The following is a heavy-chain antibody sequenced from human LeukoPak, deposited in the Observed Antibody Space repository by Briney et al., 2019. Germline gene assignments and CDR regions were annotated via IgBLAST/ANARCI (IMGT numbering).Heavy chain of an antibody. CDR1: GFTFSSYS. CDR3: ARDLYCGGDCYYMAYFDY. V-gene: IGHV3-21*01. J-gene: IGHJ4*02. Sequence: GGSLRLSCAASGFTFSSYSMNWVRQAPGKGLEWVSSISSSSSYIYYADSVKVRFTISRDNAKNSLYLQMNSLRAEDTAVYYCARDLYCGGDCYYMAYFDYWGQGALVSVS. D-gene: IGHD2-21*02. CDR2: ISSSSSYI.